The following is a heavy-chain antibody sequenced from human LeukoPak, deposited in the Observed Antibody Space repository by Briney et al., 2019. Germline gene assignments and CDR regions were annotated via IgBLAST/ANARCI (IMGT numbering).Heavy chain of an antibody. CDR3: ASLSQLRFLEWLSPFNDRDY. V-gene: IGHV3-23*01. Sequence: GGSLRLSCAASGFTFSSYAMSWVRQAPGKGLEWVSAISGSGGSTYYADSVKGRFTISRDNSKNTLYLQMNSLRAEDTSVYYCASLSQLRFLEWLSPFNDRDYWGQGTLVTVSS. CDR1: GFTFSSYA. J-gene: IGHJ4*02. CDR2: ISGSGGST. D-gene: IGHD3-3*01.